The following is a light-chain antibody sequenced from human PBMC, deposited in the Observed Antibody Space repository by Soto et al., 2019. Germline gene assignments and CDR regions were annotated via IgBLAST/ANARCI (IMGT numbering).Light chain of an antibody. J-gene: IGLJ1*01. Sequence: QSALTQPASVSGSPGQSITTSCTGSSSDIGAYFYVSWFQQYPGKAPTLIISEVSNRPSGVSNRFSGSKSGTAASLTISGLQTEDEADYFCCSFTTDWTHVFGTGTKVTVL. CDR2: EVS. CDR1: SSDIGAYFY. V-gene: IGLV2-14*01. CDR3: CSFTTDWTHV.